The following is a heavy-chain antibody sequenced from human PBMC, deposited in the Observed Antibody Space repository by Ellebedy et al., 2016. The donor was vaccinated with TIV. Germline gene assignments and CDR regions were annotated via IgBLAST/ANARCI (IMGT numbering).Heavy chain of an antibody. Sequence: AASVKVSCKASGGTFSSYAISWVRQAPGQGLEWMGGIIPIFGTANYAQKFQGRVTITADESTSTAYMELSSLRSEDTAVYYCARNRGGVSYDYWGQGTLVTVSS. D-gene: IGHD3-16*01. CDR3: ARNRGGVSYDY. CDR1: GGTFSSYA. CDR2: IIPIFGTA. V-gene: IGHV1-69*13. J-gene: IGHJ4*02.